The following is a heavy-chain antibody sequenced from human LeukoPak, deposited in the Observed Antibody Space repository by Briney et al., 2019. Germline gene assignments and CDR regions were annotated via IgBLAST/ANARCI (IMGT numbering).Heavy chain of an antibody. D-gene: IGHD6-6*01. V-gene: IGHV1-69*13. CDR1: GGTFSSYA. Sequence: GASVKVSCKASGGTFSSYAVSWVRQAPGQGLEWMGGIIPIFGTANYAQKFQGRVTITADESTSTAYMELSSLRSEDTAVYYCARAPWGSSPRYFYGMDVWGQGTTVTVSS. CDR2: IIPIFGTA. CDR3: ARAPWGSSPRYFYGMDV. J-gene: IGHJ6*02.